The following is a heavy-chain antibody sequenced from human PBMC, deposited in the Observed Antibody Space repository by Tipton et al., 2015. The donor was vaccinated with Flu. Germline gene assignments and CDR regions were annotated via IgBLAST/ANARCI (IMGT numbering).Heavy chain of an antibody. J-gene: IGHJ4*02. CDR2: VIPLLGVT. CDR1: GGTFNNYA. V-gene: IGHV1-69*04. CDR3: VKEPLPAAPRDY. D-gene: IGHD2-2*01. Sequence: QVQLVQSGAEVRLPGSSVKISCKDSGGTFNNYALNWVRQAPGHGLEWMGTVIPLLGVTNYAQKFQGRVTITADAFSHTAHMDLSSLRFEDTAVYYCVKEPLPAAPRDYWGQGTLVTVSS.